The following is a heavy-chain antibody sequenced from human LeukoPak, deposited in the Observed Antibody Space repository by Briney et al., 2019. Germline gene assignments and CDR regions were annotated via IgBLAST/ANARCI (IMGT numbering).Heavy chain of an antibody. CDR2: IYTSGST. CDR1: GGSISSGSYY. V-gene: IGHV4-61*02. J-gene: IGHJ4*02. Sequence: SQTLSLTCTVSGGSISSGSYYLSWIRQPAGKGLEWIGRIYTSGSTNYNPSLKSRVTISVDTSKNQFSLKLSSVTAADTAVYYCARADLGYCSSTSCYPFFDYWGQGTLVTVSS. CDR3: ARADLGYCSSTSCYPFFDY. D-gene: IGHD2-2*01.